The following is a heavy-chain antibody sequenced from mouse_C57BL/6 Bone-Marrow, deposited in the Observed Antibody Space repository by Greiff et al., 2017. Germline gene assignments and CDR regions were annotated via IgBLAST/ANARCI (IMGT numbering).Heavy chain of an antibody. CDR1: EYEFPSHD. CDR3: ARGSFYYYGSSGGY. V-gene: IGHV5-2*01. CDR2: INSDGGST. Sequence: EVQRVESGGGLVQPGESLKLSCESNEYEFPSHDMSWVRKTPEKRLELVAAINSDGGSTYYPDTMERRFIISRDNTKKTLYLQMSSLRSEDTALYYCARGSFYYYGSSGGYWGQGTTLTVSS. J-gene: IGHJ2*01. D-gene: IGHD1-1*01.